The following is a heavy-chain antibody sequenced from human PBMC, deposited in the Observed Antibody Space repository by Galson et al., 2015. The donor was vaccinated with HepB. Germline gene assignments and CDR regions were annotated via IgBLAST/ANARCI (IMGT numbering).Heavy chain of an antibody. CDR3: ASIVVVPADAFDI. D-gene: IGHD2-2*01. CDR2: ISSSSSTI. Sequence: SLRLSCAASGFTFSSYSMNWVRQAPGKGLEWVSYISSSSSTIYYADSVKGRFTISRDNAKNSLYLQMNSLRAEDTAVYYCASIVVVPADAFDIWGQGTMVTVSS. CDR1: GFTFSSYS. V-gene: IGHV3-48*01. J-gene: IGHJ3*02.